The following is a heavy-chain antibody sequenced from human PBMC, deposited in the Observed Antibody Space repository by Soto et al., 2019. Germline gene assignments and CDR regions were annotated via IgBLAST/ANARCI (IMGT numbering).Heavy chain of an antibody. CDR1: GGSFSGYY. D-gene: IGHD2-2*01. CDR2: INHSGST. CDR3: ARGGAYCSSTSCPRRYYYYYYMDV. V-gene: IGHV4-34*01. Sequence: QVQLQQWGAGLLKPSETLSLTCAVYGGSFSGYYWSWIRQPPGKGLEWIGEINHSGSTNYNPSLKSRHTTPVDTTTNRFSLRLSSVAAANTAVYYCARGGAYCSSTSCPRRYYYYYYMDVWGKGTTVTVSS. J-gene: IGHJ6*03.